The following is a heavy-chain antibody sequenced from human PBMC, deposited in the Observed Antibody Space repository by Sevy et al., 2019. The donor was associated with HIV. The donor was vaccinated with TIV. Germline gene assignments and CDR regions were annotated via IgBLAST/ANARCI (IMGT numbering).Heavy chain of an antibody. V-gene: IGHV1-46*01. Sequence: ASVKVSCKASGYTFSSYYMHWVRQAPGQGLEWMGIINPSGGSTSYAQKFQGRVTMTRDTSTSTVHMELSSLRSEDTAIYYCARDLTIFGVIPDYWGQGTLVTVSS. CDR2: INPSGGST. CDR3: ARDLTIFGVIPDY. CDR1: GYTFSSYY. J-gene: IGHJ4*02. D-gene: IGHD3-3*01.